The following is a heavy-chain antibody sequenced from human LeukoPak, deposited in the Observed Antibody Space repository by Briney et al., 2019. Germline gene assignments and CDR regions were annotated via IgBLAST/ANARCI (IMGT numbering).Heavy chain of an antibody. CDR2: INTDGSYT. Sequence: GGSLRLSCAASGFTFSSYWMHWVRQAPGKGLVWVSRINTDGSYTSYADSVKGRFTISRDNAKNTLFLQMNSLRVEDTAVYYCTKDLTGGADYWGQGTLVTVSS. J-gene: IGHJ4*02. V-gene: IGHV3-74*01. CDR1: GFTFSSYW. CDR3: TKDLTGGADY. D-gene: IGHD2-8*02.